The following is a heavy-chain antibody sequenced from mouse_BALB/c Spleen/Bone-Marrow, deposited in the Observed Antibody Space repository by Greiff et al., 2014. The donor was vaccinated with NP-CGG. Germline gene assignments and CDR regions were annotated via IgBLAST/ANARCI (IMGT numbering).Heavy chain of an antibody. CDR3: AQGYDWAMDY. D-gene: IGHD2-14*01. CDR2: IDPANGNT. Sequence: VQLQQPGAELVKPGASVKLSCTASGFNIKDTFMHWVKQRPEQGLEWIGRIDPANGNTKYDPKFQGKATITADTSSNTAYLQLNSLTPEDTAVYYCAQGYDWAMDYWGQGTSVTVSS. CDR1: GFNIKDTF. V-gene: IGHV14-3*02. J-gene: IGHJ4*01.